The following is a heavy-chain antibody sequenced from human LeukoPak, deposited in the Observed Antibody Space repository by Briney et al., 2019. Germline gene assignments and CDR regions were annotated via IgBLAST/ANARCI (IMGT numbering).Heavy chain of an antibody. CDR2: ISYDGSRK. J-gene: IGHJ4*02. V-gene: IGHV3-30*04. Sequence: SGRSLRLSCAASGFTLRSHAMHWVRQAPGKGLDWVAVISYDGSRKYYADSVKGRFTISRDNSKNPLYLQMNSLTIEDTAVYYCARDHDGDSLDYWGQGTLVTVSS. D-gene: IGHD4-17*01. CDR3: ARDHDGDSLDY. CDR1: GFTLRSHA.